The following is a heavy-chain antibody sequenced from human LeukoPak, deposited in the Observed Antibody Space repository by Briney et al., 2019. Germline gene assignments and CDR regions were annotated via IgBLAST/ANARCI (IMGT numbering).Heavy chain of an antibody. V-gene: IGHV3-48*04. Sequence: PGGSLRLSCAASGFTFSSDSMDWVRQAPGKGLEWVSYISTTSSSKYYADSVKGRFTISRDNAKNSLYLQMNSLRVEDTAVYYCARNQGAGSSDYWGQGTLVTVSS. CDR3: ARNQGAGSSDY. D-gene: IGHD3-10*01. CDR1: GFTFSSDS. J-gene: IGHJ4*02. CDR2: ISTTSSSK.